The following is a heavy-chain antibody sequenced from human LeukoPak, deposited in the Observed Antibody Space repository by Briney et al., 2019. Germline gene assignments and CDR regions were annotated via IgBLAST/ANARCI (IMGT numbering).Heavy chain of an antibody. J-gene: IGHJ4*02. D-gene: IGHD5-18*01. V-gene: IGHV3-23*01. CDR2: VSGSGGST. CDR1: GFTFSSYA. CDR3: AKESSLQLWLASAEY. Sequence: PGGSLRLSCAASGFTFSSYAMSWVRQAPGKGLEWVSSVSGSGGSTYYADSVRGRFTISRDNSKNTLNLQMNSLRAEDTAVYYCAKESSLQLWLASAEYWGQGTLVTVSS.